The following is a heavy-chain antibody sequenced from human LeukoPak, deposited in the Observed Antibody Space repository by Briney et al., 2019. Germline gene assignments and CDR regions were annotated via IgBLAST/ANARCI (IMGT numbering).Heavy chain of an antibody. CDR1: GYTFTSYY. V-gene: IGHV1-46*01. Sequence: ASVKVSCKASGYTFTSYYMHWVRQAPGQGLEWVGIINPSGGSTSYAQKFQGRVTMTRDTSTSTVYMELSSLRSEDTAVYYCARDTHIVVVTAISPGDYWGQGTLVTVSS. D-gene: IGHD2-21*02. CDR3: ARDTHIVVVTAISPGDY. CDR2: INPSGGST. J-gene: IGHJ4*02.